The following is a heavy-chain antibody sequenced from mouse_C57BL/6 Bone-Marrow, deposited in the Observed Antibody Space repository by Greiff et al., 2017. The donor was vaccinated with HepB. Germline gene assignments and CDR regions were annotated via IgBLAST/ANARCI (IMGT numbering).Heavy chain of an antibody. CDR2: ISGGGGNT. CDR1: GFTFSSYT. CDR3: ARLWYYFDY. J-gene: IGHJ2*01. V-gene: IGHV5-9*01. Sequence: DVKLVESGGGLVKPGGSLKLSCAASGFTFSSYTMSWVRQTPEKRLEWVATISGGGGNTYYPDSVKGRFTISRDNAKNTLYLQMSSLRSEDTALYYCARLWYYFDYWGQGTTLTVSS.